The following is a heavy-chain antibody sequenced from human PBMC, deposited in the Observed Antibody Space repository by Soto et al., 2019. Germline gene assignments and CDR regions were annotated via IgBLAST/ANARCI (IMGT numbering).Heavy chain of an antibody. CDR3: ARHQAAGGHGDLIDN. Sequence: TSETLSLTCTVSGGTITSSSYYWGWIRQPPGKGLEWIGSIYYSGNTYYSPSLKSRVTISVDTSENRFSLKLNSLTAADTAVYYCARHQAAGGHGDLIDNWGQGILVTVSS. J-gene: IGHJ4*02. CDR2: IYYSGNT. D-gene: IGHD6-13*01. V-gene: IGHV4-39*01. CDR1: GGTITSSSYY.